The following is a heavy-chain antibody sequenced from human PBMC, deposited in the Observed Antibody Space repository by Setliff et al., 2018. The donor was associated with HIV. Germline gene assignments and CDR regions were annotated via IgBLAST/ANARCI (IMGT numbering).Heavy chain of an antibody. CDR3: ARHLLRGYIYVVFDY. J-gene: IGHJ4*02. CDR1: GGSIRSGSYY. D-gene: IGHD5-18*01. V-gene: IGHV4-61*02. Sequence: SETLSLTCTVSGGSIRSGSYYWNWIRQPAGKGLEWIGRIYTSGSTNYNPSLKSRVTISVDTSKNQFSLKLSSVTAADTAVYYCARHLLRGYIYVVFDYWGQGTLVTVSS. CDR2: IYTSGST.